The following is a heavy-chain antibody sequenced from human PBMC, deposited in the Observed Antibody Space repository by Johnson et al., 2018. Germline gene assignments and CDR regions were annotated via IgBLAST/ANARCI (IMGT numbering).Heavy chain of an antibody. CDR2: ISNYGSNH. CDR3: AVLVVISADDFDI. CDR1: GFTFTNYP. V-gene: IGHV3-30-3*01. J-gene: IGHJ3*02. Sequence: VQLVETGGGVVQPGRSLRLSCAASGFTFTNYPMHLVRQAPGKGLEWVAVISNYGSNHYYAASVKGRFTISRDNSKNTLYLQMNSLRAEDTAVYYCAVLVVISADDFDIWGQGTMVTVSS. D-gene: IGHD3-22*01.